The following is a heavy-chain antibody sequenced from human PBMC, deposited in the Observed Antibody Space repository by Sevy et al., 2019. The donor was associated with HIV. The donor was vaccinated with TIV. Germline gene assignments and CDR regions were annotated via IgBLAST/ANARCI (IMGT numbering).Heavy chain of an antibody. CDR2: INIGSSTI. Sequence: GGSLRLSCAGSGFNFGDYNMDWVRQAPGKGLEWVSFINIGSSTIYYADSVKGRFTSTRDNAKNSLYLQMNSLRDEDTAVYYCVRDPGHPYYYGMDVWGQGTTVTVSS. V-gene: IGHV3-48*02. J-gene: IGHJ6*02. CDR1: GFNFGDYN. CDR3: VRDPGHPYYYGMDV.